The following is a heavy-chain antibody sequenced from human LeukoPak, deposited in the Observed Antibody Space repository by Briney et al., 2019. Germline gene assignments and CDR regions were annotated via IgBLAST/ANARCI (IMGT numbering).Heavy chain of an antibody. Sequence: GGSLRLSCAASGFTFSNYWMSWVRQAPGKGLEGVANIRQDGSEKYYVDSMRCRFTISRDNAKNSLYLQMSSLRAEDTAVYYCARSTAGLDYWGQGTLVTVSS. CDR2: IRQDGSEK. D-gene: IGHD1-1*01. V-gene: IGHV3-7*01. CDR3: ARSTAGLDY. J-gene: IGHJ4*02. CDR1: GFTFSNYW.